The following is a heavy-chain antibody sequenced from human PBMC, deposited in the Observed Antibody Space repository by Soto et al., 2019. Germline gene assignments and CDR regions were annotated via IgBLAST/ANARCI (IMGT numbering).Heavy chain of an antibody. CDR2: IDWDDDK. CDR1: GFSLSTSGMC. V-gene: IGHV2-70*11. J-gene: IGHJ5*01. D-gene: IGHD1-26*01. Sequence: SGPTLVNPTQTLTLTCTFSGFSLSTSGMCVSWIRQPPGKALEWLARIDWDDDKYYSTSLKTRLTISKDTSKNQVVLKMTDMDPLGSAAYYVAQWAFARNFNWYDYWGQGTLVTVSS. CDR3: AQWAFARNFNWYDY.